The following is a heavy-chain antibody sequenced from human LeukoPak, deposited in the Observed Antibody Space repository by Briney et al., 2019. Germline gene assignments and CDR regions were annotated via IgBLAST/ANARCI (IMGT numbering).Heavy chain of an antibody. CDR3: GREAGYSSGWYTY. J-gene: IGHJ4*02. Sequence: PGGSLRLSCAASGFTVSSNYMSWVRQAPGKGLAWVSVIYSGGSTYYADSVKGRFTISRDNTKNTLYLQMNSLRAEDTAVYYCGREAGYSSGWYTYWGQGTQVTVSS. CDR1: GFTVSSNY. CDR2: IYSGGST. V-gene: IGHV3-53*01. D-gene: IGHD6-19*01.